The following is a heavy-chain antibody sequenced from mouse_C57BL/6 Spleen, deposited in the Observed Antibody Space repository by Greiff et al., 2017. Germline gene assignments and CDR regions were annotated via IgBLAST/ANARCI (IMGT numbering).Heavy chain of an antibody. CDR2: IDPSDSYT. J-gene: IGHJ2*01. CDR3: ARGYYSNFYLDY. Sequence: QVQLQQPGAELVRPGTSVKLSCKASGYTFTSYWMHWVKQRPGQGLEWIGVIDPSDSYTNYNQKFKGKATLTVDTSSSTAYMQLSSLTSEDSAVYYCARGYYSNFYLDYWGQGTTLTVSS. D-gene: IGHD2-5*01. V-gene: IGHV1-59*01. CDR1: GYTFTSYW.